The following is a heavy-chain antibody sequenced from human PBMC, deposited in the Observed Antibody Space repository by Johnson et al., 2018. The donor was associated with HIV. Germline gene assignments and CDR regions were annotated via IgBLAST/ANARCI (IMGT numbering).Heavy chain of an antibody. Sequence: QVQLVESGGGVVQPGRSLRLSCAASGFTLSDSALHWVRQAPGKGLEWVAVISYDGSNILYADSVKGRFTISRDNSKNTLYLQMNSLRAEDTAVYYCARKSVINFDAIDVWGRGTLVTVSS. CDR3: ARKSVINFDAIDV. D-gene: IGHD4-23*01. J-gene: IGHJ3*01. CDR1: GFTLSDSA. V-gene: IGHV3-30-3*01. CDR2: ISYDGSNI.